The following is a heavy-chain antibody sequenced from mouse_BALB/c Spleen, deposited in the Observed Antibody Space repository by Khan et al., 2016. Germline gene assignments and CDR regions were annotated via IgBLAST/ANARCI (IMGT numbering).Heavy chain of an antibody. CDR3: ARKRKGGNYPFAY. CDR1: GFNLKDTY. D-gene: IGHD2-1*01. Sequence: VQLQQSGAELVKPGASVKLSCTASGFNLKDTYMHWVKQRPEQGLEWIGRIDPANGNTKYDPKFQGKATITADTSSNTAYLQLSSLTSEDAAVYYCARKRKGGNYPFAYWGQGTLVTVSA. V-gene: IGHV14-3*02. J-gene: IGHJ3*01. CDR2: IDPANGNT.